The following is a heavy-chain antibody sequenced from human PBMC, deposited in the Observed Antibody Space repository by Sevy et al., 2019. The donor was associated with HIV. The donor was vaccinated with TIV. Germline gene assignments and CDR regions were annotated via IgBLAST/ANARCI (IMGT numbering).Heavy chain of an antibody. V-gene: IGHV2-5*02. Sequence: SGPTLVKPTQTLTLTCTFSGFSLTTNGVGVGWIRQPPGKALEWLAIIYWDDDKRYRPSLKKRLTITKDTSKNQVVLTKTDLDPVDTATYYCAHSEYYYGSGSFYKRVGLIAPWGQGTLVTVSS. CDR1: GFSLTTNGVG. J-gene: IGHJ5*02. CDR3: AHSEYYYGSGSFYKRVGLIAP. CDR2: IYWDDDK. D-gene: IGHD3-10*01.